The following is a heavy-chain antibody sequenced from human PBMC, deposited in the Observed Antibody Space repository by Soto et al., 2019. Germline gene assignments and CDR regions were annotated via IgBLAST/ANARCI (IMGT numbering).Heavy chain of an antibody. CDR3: AAGDSSDTGDH. CDR1: GDTLSHYG. D-gene: IGHD5-18*01. CDR2: TTAILGTR. Sequence: GASVKVSCKASGDTLSHYGVSWVRQVPGKGLEWMGGTTAILGTRDYAQKFQGRMTITSDESTTTSYMELNSLTSDDTAVYYCAAGDSSDTGDHWGQGTLVTFSS. J-gene: IGHJ4*02. V-gene: IGHV1-69*13.